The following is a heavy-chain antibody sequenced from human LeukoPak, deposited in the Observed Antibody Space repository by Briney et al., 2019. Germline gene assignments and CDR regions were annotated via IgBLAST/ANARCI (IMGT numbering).Heavy chain of an antibody. CDR2: IISGGTT. J-gene: IGHJ6*03. CDR1: GFTFSSYA. D-gene: IGHD5-18*01. V-gene: IGHV3-23*01. CDR3: AKGNAANFYYYMDV. Sequence: GGTLRLSCAASGFTFSSYAMTWVGQAPGKGLEWVSGIISGGTTYYADSVRGRFIISRDNSKNTLYLQMNSLRAEDTAVYYCAKGNAANFYYYMDVWGKGTTVTVSS.